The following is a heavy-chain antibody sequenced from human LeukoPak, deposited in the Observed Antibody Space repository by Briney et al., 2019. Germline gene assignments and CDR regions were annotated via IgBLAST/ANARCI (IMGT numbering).Heavy chain of an antibody. CDR3: ARAPYDILTPSYYYGVDV. V-gene: IGHV3-33*01. CDR2: IWYDGSNK. D-gene: IGHD3-9*01. J-gene: IGHJ6*02. CDR1: GFTFSSYG. Sequence: GRSLRLSCAASGFTFSSYGMHWVRQAPGKGLEWVAVIWYDGSNKYYADSVKGRFTISRDNSKNTLYLQMNSLRAEDTAVYYCARAPYDILTPSYYYGVDVWGQGTTVTVSS.